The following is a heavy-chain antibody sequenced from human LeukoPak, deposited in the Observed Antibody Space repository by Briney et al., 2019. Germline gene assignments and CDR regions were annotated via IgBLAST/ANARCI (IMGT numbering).Heavy chain of an antibody. CDR2: IYWDDDK. D-gene: IGHD5-18*01. CDR1: GLSLSTSGVG. CDR3: AHFPGLGGYSYGSHFDY. V-gene: IGHV2-5*02. Sequence: ESGPTLVKPTQTLTLTCTFSGLSLSTSGVGVGWIRQPPGNALEWLALIYWDDDKRYSPSLKSRLTITKDTSKSQVVLTMTNMDPVDTATYYSAHFPGLGGYSYGSHFDYWGQGTLVTVSS. J-gene: IGHJ4*02.